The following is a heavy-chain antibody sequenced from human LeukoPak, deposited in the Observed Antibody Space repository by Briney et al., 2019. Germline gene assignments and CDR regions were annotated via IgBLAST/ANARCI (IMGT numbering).Heavy chain of an antibody. J-gene: IGHJ4*02. CDR1: GFTFGIYG. D-gene: IGHD1-14*01. CDR2: ISSDGREE. CDR3: RAATKNRGYYFDY. V-gene: IGHV3-30*03. Sequence: GGSLRLSCAASGFTFGIYGMHWVRQAPGKGLEWVAVISSDGREEDYADSVRGRFTISRDNSRDTLYLQMSSLRPEDAAVYYCRAATKNRGYYFDYWGQGTLVTVSS.